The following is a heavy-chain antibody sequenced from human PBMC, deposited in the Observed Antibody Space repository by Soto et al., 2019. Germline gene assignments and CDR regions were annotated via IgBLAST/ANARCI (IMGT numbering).Heavy chain of an antibody. V-gene: IGHV4-34*01. CDR3: EGGLGGVIS. D-gene: IGHD3-16*01. CDR1: GGSFSGYY. J-gene: IGHJ5*02. Sequence: SETLSLTCAVYGGSFSGYYWSWIRQPPGKGLEWIGEINHSGSTNYNPSLKSRVTISVDTSKNQFSLKLSSVTAADTAVYYCEGGLGGVISLGQGTLVTVSS. CDR2: INHSGST.